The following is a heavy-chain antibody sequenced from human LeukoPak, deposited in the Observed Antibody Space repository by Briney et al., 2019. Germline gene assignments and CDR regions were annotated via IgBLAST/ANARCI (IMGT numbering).Heavy chain of an antibody. D-gene: IGHD3-9*01. CDR3: ARVTYDILTGYATLDY. CDR1: GYTFTGYY. CDR2: INPNSGGT. Sequence: ASVKVSCKASGYTFTGYYMHWVRQAPGQGLEWMGWINPNSGGTNYAQKLQGRVTMTRDTSISTAYMELSRLRSDDTAVYYCARVTYDILTGYATLDYWGQGTLVTVSS. J-gene: IGHJ4*02. V-gene: IGHV1-2*02.